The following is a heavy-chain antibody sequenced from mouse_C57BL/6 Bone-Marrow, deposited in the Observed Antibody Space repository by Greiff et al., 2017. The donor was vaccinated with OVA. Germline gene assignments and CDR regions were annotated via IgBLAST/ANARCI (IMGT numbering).Heavy chain of an antibody. J-gene: IGHJ1*03. CDR2: INPSNGGT. CDR1: GYTFTSYW. D-gene: IGHD1-1*01. CDR3: ARRGLFITTVVADWYFDV. V-gene: IGHV1-53*01. Sequence: VPLPQSGTELVTPGASVKLSCKASGYTFTSYWMHWVKQRPGQGLEWIGNINPSNGGTNYNEKFKSKATLTVDKSSSTAYMQLSSLTSEDSAVYYCARRGLFITTVVADWYFDVWGTGTTVTVSS.